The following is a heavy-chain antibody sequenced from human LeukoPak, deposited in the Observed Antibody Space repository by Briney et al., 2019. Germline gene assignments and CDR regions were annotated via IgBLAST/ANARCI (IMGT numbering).Heavy chain of an antibody. CDR1: GGSISSYY. V-gene: IGHV4-59*01. CDR2: IYYSGST. Sequence: SETLSLTCTVSGGSISSYYWSWIRQPPGKGLEWIGYIYYSGSTNYNPSLKSRVTISVDTSKNQFSLKLSSVTAADTAVYYCARYQYGSGTAFDPWGQGTLVTVSS. D-gene: IGHD3-10*01. J-gene: IGHJ5*02. CDR3: ARYQYGSGTAFDP.